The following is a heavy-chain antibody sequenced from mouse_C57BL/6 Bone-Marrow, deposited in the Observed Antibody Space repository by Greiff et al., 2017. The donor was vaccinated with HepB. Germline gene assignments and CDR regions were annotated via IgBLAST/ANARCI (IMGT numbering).Heavy chain of an antibody. CDR3: ERWDLYYAMDD. D-gene: IGHD4-1*01. CDR2: IDPSDSYT. V-gene: IGHV1-50*01. Sequence: QVQLQQPGAELVKPGASVKLSCKASGYTFTSYWMQWVKQRPGQGLEWIGEIDPSDSYTNYNQKFKGKATLTVDTSSSKAYMQLSSLTSEDSAVYYCERWDLYYAMDDGGQGTSVTVSS. J-gene: IGHJ4*01. CDR1: GYTFTSYW.